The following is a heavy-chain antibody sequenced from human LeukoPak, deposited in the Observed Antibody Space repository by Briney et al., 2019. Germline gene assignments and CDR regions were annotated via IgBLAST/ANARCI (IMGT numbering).Heavy chain of an antibody. CDR3: ARLRLGFLWNPNDY. D-gene: IGHD1-1*01. V-gene: IGHV5-51*01. CDR1: GYSFTSYW. J-gene: IGHJ4*02. Sequence: GGSLRLSCKGSGYSFTSYWIGWVRQMPGKGLEWMGVIYPGDSDTRYSPSFQGQVTISADKSISTAYLQWSSLKASDTAMYYCARLRLGFLWNPNDYWGQGTLVTVSS. CDR2: IYPGDSDT.